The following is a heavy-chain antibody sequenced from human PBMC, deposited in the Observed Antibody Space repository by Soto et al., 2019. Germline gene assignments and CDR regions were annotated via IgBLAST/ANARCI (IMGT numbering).Heavy chain of an antibody. Sequence: GASVKVSCKASGFTFTSSAMQWVRQAPGQRLEWMGWINAGNGNTKYSQKFQGRVTMTRDTSTSTVYMELSSLRSEDTAVYYCAILQGGAFDIWGQGTMVTVSS. D-gene: IGHD2-15*01. CDR1: GFTFTSSA. CDR2: INAGNGNT. V-gene: IGHV1-3*01. J-gene: IGHJ3*02. CDR3: AILQGGAFDI.